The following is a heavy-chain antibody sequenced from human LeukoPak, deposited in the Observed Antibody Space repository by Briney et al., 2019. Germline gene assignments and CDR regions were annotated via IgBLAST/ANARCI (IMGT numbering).Heavy chain of an antibody. CDR3: ARDPHYDILTGYSWFDY. CDR1: GFTFSSYS. J-gene: IGHJ4*02. D-gene: IGHD3-9*01. Sequence: PGGSLRLSCAASGFTFSSYSMNWVRQAPGKGLEWVSYISSSSSTIYYADSVKGRFAISRDNAKNSLYLQMNSLRAEDTAVYYCARDPHYDILTGYSWFDYWGQGTLVTVSS. CDR2: ISSSSSTI. V-gene: IGHV3-48*04.